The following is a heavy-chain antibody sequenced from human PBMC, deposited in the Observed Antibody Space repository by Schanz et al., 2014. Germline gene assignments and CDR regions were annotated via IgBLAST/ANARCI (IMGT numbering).Heavy chain of an antibody. CDR1: GFSFSSYA. V-gene: IGHV3-23*01. CDR3: GRAGTGMAGWYFEL. CDR2: ISGSGAST. J-gene: IGHJ2*01. Sequence: EVQLSESGGGLVQPGGSLRLSCATSGFSFSSYAINWVRQAPGKGLEWVSGISGSGASTYYADSVKGRFTISRDNSKNTLFLQMSSLRVDDMAVYYCGRAGTGMAGWYFELWGRGTLVTGSS. D-gene: IGHD5-18*01.